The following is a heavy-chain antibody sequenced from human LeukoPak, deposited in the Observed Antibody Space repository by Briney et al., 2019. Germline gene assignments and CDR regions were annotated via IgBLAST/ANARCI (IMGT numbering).Heavy chain of an antibody. CDR2: IYDSGIT. CDR1: GGSITGYY. CDR3: AGHATAVPKWFDP. J-gene: IGHJ5*02. Sequence: SETLSLNCTVSGGSITGYYWSWIRQPPGKGLEWIGYIYDSGITNYTPSLKSRVTISEDTSKNQFSLNLSSVTAADTAVYFCAGHATAVPKWFDPWGQGTLVAVSS. V-gene: IGHV4-59*08. D-gene: IGHD6-19*01.